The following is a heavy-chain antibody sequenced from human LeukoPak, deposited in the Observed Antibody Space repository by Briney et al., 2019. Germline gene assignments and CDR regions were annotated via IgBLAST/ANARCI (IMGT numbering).Heavy chain of an antibody. CDR3: ARDGGSWYDAGSY. CDR2: INPNSGGT. Sequence: ASVKVSCKASGYTFTGYYMHWLRQAPGQGLEWMGWINPNSGGTNYAQKFQGRVTMTRDTSTSTVYMELSSLRSEDTAVYYCARDGGSWYDAGSYWGQGTLVTVSS. V-gene: IGHV1-2*02. D-gene: IGHD6-13*01. J-gene: IGHJ4*02. CDR1: GYTFTGYY.